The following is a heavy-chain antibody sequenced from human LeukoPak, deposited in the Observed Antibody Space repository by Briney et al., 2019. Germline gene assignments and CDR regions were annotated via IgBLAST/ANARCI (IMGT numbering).Heavy chain of an antibody. V-gene: IGHV3-21*01. Sequence: GGSLRLTCEASGFTFISYSTNWVRQAPGKGLEWISSISSGSSYIYYADSVTGRFTTSRDNAKNSMYLQMNSLRAEDTAMYYCARDRSGDGAFDIWGQGTMVAVSS. J-gene: IGHJ3*02. D-gene: IGHD3-3*01. CDR2: ISSGSSYI. CDR3: ARDRSGDGAFDI. CDR1: GFTFISYS.